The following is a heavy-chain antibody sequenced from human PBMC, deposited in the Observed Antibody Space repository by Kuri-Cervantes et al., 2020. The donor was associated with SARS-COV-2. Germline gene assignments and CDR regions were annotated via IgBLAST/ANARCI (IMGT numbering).Heavy chain of an antibody. CDR2: IYYSGST. Sequence: SETLSLTCTVSGGSISAYYWSWIRQPPGKGLEWIGYIYYSGSTNYSPSLKSRVTISVDTSKNQFSLKLSSVTAADTAVYYCARDSYYDFWSGYYSYWGQGTLVTVSS. CDR1: GGSISAYY. D-gene: IGHD3-3*01. CDR3: ARDSYYDFWSGYYSY. V-gene: IGHV4-59*01. J-gene: IGHJ4*02.